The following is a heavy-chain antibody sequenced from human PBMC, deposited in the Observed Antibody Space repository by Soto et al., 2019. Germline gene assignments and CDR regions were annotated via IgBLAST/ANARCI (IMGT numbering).Heavy chain of an antibody. Sequence: SETLSLTCTVSGGSMISYYWSWIRQPPGRGLEWIGYIYYSGSANYNPSLKSRVTISVDTSKNQFSLKLSSVTAADTAVYYCARGWGLVFDYWGQGTLVTVSS. J-gene: IGHJ4*02. CDR3: ARGWGLVFDY. V-gene: IGHV4-59*01. CDR1: GGSMISYY. CDR2: IYYSGSA. D-gene: IGHD2-21*02.